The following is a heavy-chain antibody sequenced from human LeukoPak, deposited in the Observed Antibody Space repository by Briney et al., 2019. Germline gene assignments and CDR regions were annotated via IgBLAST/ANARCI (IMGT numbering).Heavy chain of an antibody. Sequence: ASVKVSCKASGYTFTSYGISWVRQAPGQGLEWMGWISAYNGNTNYAQKLQGRVTMTTDTPTSAAYMELRSLRSDDTAVYYCARDRDFWSGYPTTPDAFDIWGQGTMVTVSS. CDR2: ISAYNGNT. J-gene: IGHJ3*02. V-gene: IGHV1-18*01. D-gene: IGHD3-3*01. CDR1: GYTFTSYG. CDR3: ARDRDFWSGYPTTPDAFDI.